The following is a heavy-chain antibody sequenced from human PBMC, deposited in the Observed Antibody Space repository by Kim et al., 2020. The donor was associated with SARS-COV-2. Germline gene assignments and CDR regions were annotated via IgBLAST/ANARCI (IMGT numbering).Heavy chain of an antibody. CDR2: IWYDGSDQ. Sequence: GGSLRLSCAASGFTFSSYGLHWVRQAPGKGLEWVAVIWYDGSDQYYADSVNGRFTISRDNSKNTLYLQMNSLRAEDTAVYYCATFHYWGQGTLVTVSS. V-gene: IGHV3-33*01. CDR3: ATFHY. J-gene: IGHJ4*02. CDR1: GFTFSSYG.